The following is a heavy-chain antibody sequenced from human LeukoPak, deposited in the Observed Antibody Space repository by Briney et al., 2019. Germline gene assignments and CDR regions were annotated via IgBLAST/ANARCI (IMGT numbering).Heavy chain of an antibody. D-gene: IGHD6-19*01. CDR2: ISWNSGSI. V-gene: IGHV3-9*01. CDR3: AKGVPTAYSSGWFFDY. J-gene: IGHJ4*02. CDR1: GFTFSSYA. Sequence: GGSLRLSCAASGFTFSSYAMSWVRQAPGKGLEWVSGISWNSGSIGYADSVKGRFTISRDNAKNSLYLQMNSLRAEDTALYYCAKGVPTAYSSGWFFDYWGQGTLVTVSS.